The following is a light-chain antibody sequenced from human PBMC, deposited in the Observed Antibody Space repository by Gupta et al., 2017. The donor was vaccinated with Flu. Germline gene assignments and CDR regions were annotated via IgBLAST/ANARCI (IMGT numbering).Light chain of an antibody. V-gene: IGKV2D-29*01. CDR1: QTLLHDDGKTY. CDR2: EVF. J-gene: IGKJ2*01. Sequence: VSPGQPASISCKSSQTLLHDDGKTYLFWYLQKPGRPPQLLIYEVFNRFSRVPDRFIGSGSGTDFTLKISHVEAEDVGVYYCMQSLQLPGTFGQGTKMEIK. CDR3: MQSLQLPGT.